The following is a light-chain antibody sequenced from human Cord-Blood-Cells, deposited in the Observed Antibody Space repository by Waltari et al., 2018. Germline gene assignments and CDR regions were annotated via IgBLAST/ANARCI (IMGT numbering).Light chain of an antibody. V-gene: IGKV4-1*01. CDR3: QQYYSTPIT. Sequence: DLVMTQSPDSLAVSLGARAPINCKSSQSVLYSSNNKNYLAWYQQKPGQPPKLLIYCASTRESGVPDRFSGSGSGTDFTLTISSLQAEDVAVYYCQQYYSTPITFGGGTKVEIK. CDR1: QSVLYSSNNKNY. J-gene: IGKJ4*01. CDR2: CAS.